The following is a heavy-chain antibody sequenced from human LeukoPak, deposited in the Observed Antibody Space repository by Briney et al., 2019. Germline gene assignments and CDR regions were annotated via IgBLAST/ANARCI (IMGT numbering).Heavy chain of an antibody. CDR1: GGSISSSSYY. CDR2: IYYSGST. Sequence: SETLSLTCTVSGGSISSSSYYWGWIRQPPGKGLEWIGSIYYSGSTYYNPSLKSRVTISVDTSKNQFSLKLSSVTAADTAVYYCARQILRDGYNLDYWGQGTLVTVSS. J-gene: IGHJ4*02. CDR3: ARQILRDGYNLDY. V-gene: IGHV4-39*01. D-gene: IGHD5-24*01.